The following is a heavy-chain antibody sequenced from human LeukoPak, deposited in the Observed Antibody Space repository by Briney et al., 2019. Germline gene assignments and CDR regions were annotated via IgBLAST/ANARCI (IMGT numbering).Heavy chain of an antibody. D-gene: IGHD1-26*01. CDR1: GYPFSGHY. V-gene: IGHV1-2*02. CDR3: ARGDEWELAIDF. Sequence: GASVKVSCKPSGYPFSGHYINWVRHAPRQGREWMGWIKPNSGDTNYAQKIQGRLTMTRDTTISTVYMELNRLTSDDTAVYYCARGDEWELAIDFWGQGTLITVSS. CDR2: IKPNSGDT. J-gene: IGHJ4*02.